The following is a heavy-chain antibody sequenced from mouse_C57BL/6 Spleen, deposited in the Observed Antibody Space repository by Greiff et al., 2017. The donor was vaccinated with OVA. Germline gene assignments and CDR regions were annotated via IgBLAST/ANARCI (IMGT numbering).Heavy chain of an antibody. J-gene: IGHJ3*01. CDR3: ARKTTYGSSYAWFAY. V-gene: IGHV1-63*01. D-gene: IGHD1-1*01. CDR1: GYTFTNYW. CDR2: IYPGGGYT. Sequence: QVQLKESGAELVRPGPSVKMSCKASGYTFTNYWIGWAKQRPGHGLEWIGDIYPGGGYTNYNEKFKGKATLTADKSSSTAYMQFSSLTSEDSAIYYCARKTTYGSSYAWFAYWGQGTLVTVSA.